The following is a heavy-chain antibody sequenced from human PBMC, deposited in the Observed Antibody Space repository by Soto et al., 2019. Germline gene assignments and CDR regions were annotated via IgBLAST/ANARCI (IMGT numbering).Heavy chain of an antibody. D-gene: IGHD3-22*01. CDR2: ISSHNANT. CDR1: GYTFTNHG. V-gene: IGHV1-18*01. J-gene: IGHJ6*02. Sequence: VASVKVACKASGYTFTNHGVSWERQATAQGFDWIAWISSHNANTPYTQNCQGRVTMTTNTPTITSYLEVRSLTSADTAGYYCARHGSITCSLDVLDQGTTVTASS. CDR3: ARHGSITCSLDV.